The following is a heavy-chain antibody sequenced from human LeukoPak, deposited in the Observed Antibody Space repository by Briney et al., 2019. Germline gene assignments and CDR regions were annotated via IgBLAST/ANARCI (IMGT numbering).Heavy chain of an antibody. J-gene: IGHJ4*02. CDR3: ARDERYCSGGGCYSGYFDY. CDR1: GFTFSSYG. CDR2: IWYDGSNK. Sequence: TGGSLRLSCAASGFTFSSYGMHWVRQAPGKGLELVAVIWYDGSNKYYADSVKGRFTISRDNSKNTLYLQMNSLRAEDTAVYYCARDERYCSGGGCYSGYFDYWGQGTLVTVSS. D-gene: IGHD2-15*01. V-gene: IGHV3-33*01.